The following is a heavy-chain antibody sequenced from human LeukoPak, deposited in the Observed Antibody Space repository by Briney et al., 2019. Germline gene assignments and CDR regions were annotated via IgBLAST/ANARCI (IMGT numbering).Heavy chain of an antibody. J-gene: IGHJ5*02. D-gene: IGHD6-19*01. CDR1: GGSISSYY. Sequence: SETLSLTCTVSGGSISSYYWSWIRQPPGKGLEWIGYIYYSGSTNYNPSLKSRVTISVDTSKNQLSLKLSSVTAADTAVYYCARAGDSYSSGWWSWFDPWGQGTLVTVSS. CDR3: ARAGDSYSSGWWSWFDP. V-gene: IGHV4-59*01. CDR2: IYYSGST.